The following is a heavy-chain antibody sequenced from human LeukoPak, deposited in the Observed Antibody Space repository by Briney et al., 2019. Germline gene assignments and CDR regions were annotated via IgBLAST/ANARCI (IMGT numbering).Heavy chain of an antibody. J-gene: IGHJ4*02. CDR2: ISYDGSNK. D-gene: IGHD6-19*01. Sequence: PGRSLRLSCAASRFTFSTYAMHWVRQAPGKGLEWVAVISYDGSNKYYADSVKGRFTISRDNSRNTLYLQVNSLRADDTAVYYCAREGTQWLVRWSFDYWGQGTLVTSPQ. CDR3: AREGTQWLVRWSFDY. CDR1: RFTFSTYA. V-gene: IGHV3-30-3*01.